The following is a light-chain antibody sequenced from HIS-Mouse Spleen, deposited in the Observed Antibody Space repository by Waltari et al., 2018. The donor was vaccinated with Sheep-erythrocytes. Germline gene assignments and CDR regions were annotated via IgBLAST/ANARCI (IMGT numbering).Light chain of an antibody. Sequence: QSALTQPASVSGSPGQSITISCTGTSSDVGSYNLVSWYQQHPGKAPQLRIYEGSKRPSGVSNRFSGSKSGNTASLTISGLQAEDEADDYCCSYAGSSTPWVFGGGTKLTVL. CDR3: CSYAGSSTPWV. CDR1: SSDVGSYNL. CDR2: EGS. J-gene: IGLJ3*02. V-gene: IGLV2-23*01.